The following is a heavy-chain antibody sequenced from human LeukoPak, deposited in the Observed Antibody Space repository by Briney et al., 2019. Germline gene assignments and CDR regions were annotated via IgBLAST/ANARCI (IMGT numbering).Heavy chain of an antibody. CDR1: GFTFSNYW. Sequence: PGGSLRLSCAASGFTFSNYWMHWVRHAPGKGLVWVSRINSDGINTSYADSVKGRFTISRDNAKNTLNLQMNSLRAEDTAVYYCQFGSGSYYNIPDNWFDPWGQGTLVTVSA. J-gene: IGHJ5*02. D-gene: IGHD3-10*01. CDR3: QFGSGSYYNIPDNWFDP. V-gene: IGHV3-74*01. CDR2: INSDGINT.